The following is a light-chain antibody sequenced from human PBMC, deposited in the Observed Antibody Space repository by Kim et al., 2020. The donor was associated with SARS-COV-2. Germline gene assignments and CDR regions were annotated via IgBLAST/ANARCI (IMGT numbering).Light chain of an antibody. CDR2: KDN. V-gene: IGLV3-25*03. J-gene: IGLJ1*01. CDR1: KFPEKH. CDR3: QSADGSGTYV. Sequence: VSPGQAARIPCSGDKFPEKHTYWYQKKSGQAPLLVIYKDNERPSGIPGRFSGSSSGTTVTLTISGVQAEDDADYYCQSADGSGTYVFGTGTKVTVL.